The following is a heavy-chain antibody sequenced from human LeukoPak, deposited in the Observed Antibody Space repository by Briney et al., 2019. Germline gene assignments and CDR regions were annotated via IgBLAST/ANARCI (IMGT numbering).Heavy chain of an antibody. J-gene: IGHJ5*02. V-gene: IGHV3-30*02. CDR2: IRYDGSNK. CDR3: AKDPGNYDFWSDP. Sequence: GGSLRLSCAASGFTFSSYGMHWARQAPGKGLEWVAFIRYDGSNKYYADSVKGRFTISRDNSKNTLYLQMNSLRAEDTAVYYCAKDPGNYDFWSDPWGQGTLVTVSS. D-gene: IGHD3-3*01. CDR1: GFTFSSYG.